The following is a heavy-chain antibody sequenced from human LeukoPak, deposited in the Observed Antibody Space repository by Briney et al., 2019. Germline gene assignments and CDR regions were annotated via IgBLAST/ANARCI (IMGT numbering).Heavy chain of an antibody. Sequence: SVKVSCEASGGIFNSKALSWVRQAPGQGLEWMGGIIPMFRTANYGQKFQGRVTITADDSTSTGYMELSSLRSEDTAVFYCAYLSASNTGAFDVWGQGTVVTVSS. CDR3: AYLSASNTGAFDV. CDR2: IIPMFRTA. D-gene: IGHD2-8*02. V-gene: IGHV1-69*13. J-gene: IGHJ3*01. CDR1: GGIFNSKA.